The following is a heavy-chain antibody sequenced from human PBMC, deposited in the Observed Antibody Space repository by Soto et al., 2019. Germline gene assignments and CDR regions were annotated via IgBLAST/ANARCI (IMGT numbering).Heavy chain of an antibody. Sequence: SETLSLTCSVSGGSITTCDWSWIRQPPGKGLEWVGHIYYSGSTSYNPSLKSRVTISVDTSKNQFSLRLSSVTAADTAVYFCARGRSCIGSTCYDDYHRFGPWGQGTLVTVSS. D-gene: IGHD2-2*01. V-gene: IGHV4-59*01. J-gene: IGHJ5*02. CDR2: IYYSGST. CDR1: GGSITTCD. CDR3: ARGRSCIGSTCYDDYHRFGP.